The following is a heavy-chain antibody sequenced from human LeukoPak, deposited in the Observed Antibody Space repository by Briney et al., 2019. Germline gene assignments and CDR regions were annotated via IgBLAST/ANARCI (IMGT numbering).Heavy chain of an antibody. CDR2: ISWNSGSI. CDR1: GGSISSYY. V-gene: IGHV3-9*01. J-gene: IGHJ4*02. Sequence: LSLTCTVSGGSISSYYWSWVRQAPGKGLEWVSGISWNSGSIGYADSVKGRFTISRDNAKNSLYLQMNSLRAEDTALYYCAKDRYYDSSGYYSIDYWGQGTLVTVSS. D-gene: IGHD3-22*01. CDR3: AKDRYYDSSGYYSIDY.